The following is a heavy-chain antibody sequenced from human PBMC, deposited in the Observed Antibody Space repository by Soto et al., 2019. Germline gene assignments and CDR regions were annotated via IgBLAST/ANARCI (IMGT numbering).Heavy chain of an antibody. CDR1: GGPFNGFY. D-gene: IGHD2-15*01. J-gene: IGHJ6*02. CDR2: INPGGST. V-gene: IGHV4-34*01. Sequence: LSLTCGVFGGPFNGFYWSWIRQPPGKGLEWIGEINPGGSTHYNPSLRSRLTLSADTSRNQFSLRLSSVTAEDTAVYYCTRLRSLQPPTRPDHYFYGMDVCGPGTTLTVCS. CDR3: TRLRSLQPPTRPDHYFYGMDV.